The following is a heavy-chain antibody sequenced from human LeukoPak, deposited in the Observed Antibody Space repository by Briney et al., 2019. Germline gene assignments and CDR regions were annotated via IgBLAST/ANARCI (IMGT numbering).Heavy chain of an antibody. CDR3: TRADYYDSSGYISTDAFNI. CDR1: GFTFSGSA. CDR2: IRSKANSYAT. V-gene: IGHV3-73*01. Sequence: GGSLRLSCAASGFTFSGSAMHWVRQASGKGLEWVGRIRSKANSYATAYAASVKGRFTISRDDSKNTAYLQMNSLKTEDTAVYYCTRADYYDSSGYISTDAFNIWGQGTMVTVSS. J-gene: IGHJ3*02. D-gene: IGHD3-22*01.